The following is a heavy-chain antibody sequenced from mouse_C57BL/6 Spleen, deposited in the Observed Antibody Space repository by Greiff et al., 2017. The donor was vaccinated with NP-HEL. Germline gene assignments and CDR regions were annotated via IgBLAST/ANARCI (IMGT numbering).Heavy chain of an antibody. CDR3: ARGGNYENWYFDV. J-gene: IGHJ1*03. CDR1: GYTFTDYY. Sequence: EVQLQQSGPVLVKPGASVKMSCKASGYTFTDYYMNWVKQSHGKSLEWIGVINPYNGGTSYNQTFKGKATLTVDKSSSTAYMELNSLTSEDSAVYYCARGGNYENWYFDVWGTGTTVTVSS. D-gene: IGHD2-1*01. CDR2: INPYNGGT. V-gene: IGHV1-19*01.